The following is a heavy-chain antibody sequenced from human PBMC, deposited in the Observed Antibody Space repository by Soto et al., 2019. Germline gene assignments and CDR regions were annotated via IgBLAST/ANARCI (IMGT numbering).Heavy chain of an antibody. Sequence: QVQLQESGPGLVKPSETLSLTCTVSGGSISSYYWSWIRQPPGKGLEWIGYIYYSGSTNYNPSLKSRVNISGDTSKNQFSMKLSSVTAADTAVYYCARDNIVVVPAAPYYYYYMDVWGKGTTVTVSS. D-gene: IGHD2-2*01. CDR1: GGSISSYY. V-gene: IGHV4-59*01. CDR2: IYYSGST. J-gene: IGHJ6*03. CDR3: ARDNIVVVPAAPYYYYYMDV.